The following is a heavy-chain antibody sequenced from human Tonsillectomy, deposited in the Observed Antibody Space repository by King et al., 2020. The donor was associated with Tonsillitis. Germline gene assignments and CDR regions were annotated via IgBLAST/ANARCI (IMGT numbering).Heavy chain of an antibody. Sequence: VQLQQWGAGLLKPSETLSLTCAVYGGSFSGYYWSWIRQPPGKGLEWIGEINHSGSTNYNPSLKSRGTISVDTSKNQFSLKRTSVTAADTAVYYCARAPFGSSWCRNFDSWGQGTLVTVSS. J-gene: IGHJ4*02. CDR1: GGSFSGYY. V-gene: IGHV4-34*01. CDR2: INHSGST. D-gene: IGHD6-13*01. CDR3: ARAPFGSSWCRNFDS.